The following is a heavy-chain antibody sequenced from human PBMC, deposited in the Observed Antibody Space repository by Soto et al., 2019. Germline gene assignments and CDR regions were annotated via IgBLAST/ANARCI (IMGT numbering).Heavy chain of an antibody. Sequence: QVQLVQSGAEVKKPGASMKLSCKASGYTFTSYAMHWVRQAPGQRLAWMGWINAGNGNTKYSQKLQGRVTITRDTSASTAYMVLSSVRSEDTGVYYCERDRGLLWFGELVRWFDPWGQGTLVTVSS. D-gene: IGHD3-10*01. CDR2: INAGNGNT. V-gene: IGHV1-3*01. J-gene: IGHJ5*02. CDR1: GYTFTSYA. CDR3: ERDRGLLWFGELVRWFDP.